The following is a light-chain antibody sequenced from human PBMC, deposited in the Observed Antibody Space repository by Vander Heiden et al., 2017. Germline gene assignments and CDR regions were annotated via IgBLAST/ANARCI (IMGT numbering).Light chain of an antibody. Sequence: QSVLPQPPSVSGAPGQRVTISCTGSSSNIGAGYDVHWYQQLPGTAPKLLIYGNSNRPSGVPDRFSGSKSGTSASLAITGLQAEDEADYYCQSYDSSLSGLVFGTGTKVTVL. V-gene: IGLV1-40*01. CDR3: QSYDSSLSGLV. CDR1: SSNIGAGYD. CDR2: GNS. J-gene: IGLJ1*01.